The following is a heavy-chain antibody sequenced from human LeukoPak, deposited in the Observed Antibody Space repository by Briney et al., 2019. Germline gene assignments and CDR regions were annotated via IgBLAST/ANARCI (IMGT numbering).Heavy chain of an antibody. J-gene: IGHJ3*02. D-gene: IGHD6-19*01. CDR2: ISGSGGST. CDR1: GFTFSSYS. V-gene: IGHV3-23*01. Sequence: GGSLRLSCAASGFTFSSYSMNWVRQAPGKGLEWVSAISGSGGSTYYADSVKGRFTISRDNSKNTLYLQMNSLRAEDTAVYYCAKYGSSGWYGAFDIWGQGTMVTVSS. CDR3: AKYGSSGWYGAFDI.